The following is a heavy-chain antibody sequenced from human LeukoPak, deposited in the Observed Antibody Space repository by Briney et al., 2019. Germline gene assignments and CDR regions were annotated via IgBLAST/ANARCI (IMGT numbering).Heavy chain of an antibody. J-gene: IGHJ4*02. CDR2: IYYSGST. D-gene: IGHD6-19*01. CDR3: ARSEQWLVPLDH. V-gene: IGHV4-39*07. Sequence: SETLSLTCTVSGYSISSSTYYWGWIRQPPGKGLEWFGSIYYSGSTYYNPSLKSRVTISVDTSKNQFSLKLSSVTAADTAVYYCARSEQWLVPLDHWGQGTLVTVSS. CDR1: GYSISSSTYY.